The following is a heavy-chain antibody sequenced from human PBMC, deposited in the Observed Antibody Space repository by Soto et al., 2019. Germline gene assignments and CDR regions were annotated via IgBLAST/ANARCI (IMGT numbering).Heavy chain of an antibody. CDR1: RESVSSNSAA. CDR3: ARTVARDYYYKGVDV. J-gene: IGHJ6*02. Sequence: SQTLSLTGVISRESVSSNSAAWNWIRQSPSRGLEWLRRTYYRSQWYNDYAVSVKGRIIINPDTSKNQFSLQLSSVTPEDTAVYYCARTVARDYYYKGVDVWGQGTTVTVS. D-gene: IGHD6-19*01. V-gene: IGHV6-1*01. CDR2: TYYRSQWYN.